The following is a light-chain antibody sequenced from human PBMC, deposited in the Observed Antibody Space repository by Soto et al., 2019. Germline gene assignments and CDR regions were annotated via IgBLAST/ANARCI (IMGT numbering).Light chain of an antibody. V-gene: IGKV3-15*01. CDR2: GAS. J-gene: IGKJ1*01. CDR3: QQLTDWPPQWT. Sequence: IRMTQSPATLSVSPGERATLSCRASQSVSSNLAWYQQKPGQAPRPLIYGASTRATGIPARFSGSGSGTEFTLTISSLEPEDFAVYYCQQLTDWPPQWTFGQGSKV. CDR1: QSVSSN.